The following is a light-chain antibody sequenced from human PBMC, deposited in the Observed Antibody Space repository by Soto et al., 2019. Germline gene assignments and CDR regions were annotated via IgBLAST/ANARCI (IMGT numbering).Light chain of an antibody. V-gene: IGLV2-23*02. J-gene: IGLJ3*02. Sequence: QSALTQPASVSGSPGQSITISCSGTHNLVSWYQHVPGKGPRLIIYEVTERPSGVSSRFSGSKSVDTASLIISGLQAEDEAIYYCCSYVGDHTLVFGGGTNLTVL. CDR1: HNL. CDR3: CSYVGDHTLV. CDR2: EVT.